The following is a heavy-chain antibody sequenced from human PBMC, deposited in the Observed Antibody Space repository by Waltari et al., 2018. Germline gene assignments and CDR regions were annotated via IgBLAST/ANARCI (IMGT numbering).Heavy chain of an antibody. CDR3: ARVKGTYCSSTSCYTDWYFDL. CDR1: GGAIRMGDYY. D-gene: IGHD2-2*02. Sequence: QVQLPESGPGLVKPSQTLSPTCPVSGGAIRMGDYYWPLTLHPPGQGLEWIGYIYYSGSTYYNPSLKSRVTISVDTSKNQFSLKLSSVTAADTAVYYCARVKGTYCSSTSCYTDWYFDLWGRGTLVTVSS. V-gene: IGHV4-30-4*08. J-gene: IGHJ2*01. CDR2: IYYSGST.